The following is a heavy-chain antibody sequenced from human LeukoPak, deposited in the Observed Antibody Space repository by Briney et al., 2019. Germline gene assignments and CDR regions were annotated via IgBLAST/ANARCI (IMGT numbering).Heavy chain of an antibody. CDR2: ISNSGSST. Sequence: GGSLRLSCAASGFTFGTYAMSWVRQAPGKGLEWVSAISNSGSSTYYADYVKGRFTISRDSSKNTVYLQMNSLRADDTAVYYCAKGSSPSRPYYFDNWGQGTLVTVSS. J-gene: IGHJ4*02. D-gene: IGHD3-10*01. CDR3: AKGSSPSRPYYFDN. CDR1: GFTFGTYA. V-gene: IGHV3-23*01.